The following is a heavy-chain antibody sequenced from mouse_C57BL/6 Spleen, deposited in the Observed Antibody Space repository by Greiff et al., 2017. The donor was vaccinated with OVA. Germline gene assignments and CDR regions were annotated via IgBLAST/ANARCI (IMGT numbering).Heavy chain of an antibody. V-gene: IGHV3-6*01. CDR2: ISYDGSN. D-gene: IGHD1-1*01. CDR3: AREAVVALDD. CDR1: GYSITSGYY. J-gene: IGHJ2*01. Sequence: VQLQQSGPGLVKPSQSLSLTCSVTGYSITSGYYWNWIRQFPGNKLEWMGYISYDGSNNYNPSLKNQISITRDTSKNQFFLKLNSVTTEDTATYYGAREAVVALDDWGQGTTLTVSS.